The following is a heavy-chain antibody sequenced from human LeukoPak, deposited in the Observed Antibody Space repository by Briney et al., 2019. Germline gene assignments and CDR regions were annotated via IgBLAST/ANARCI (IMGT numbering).Heavy chain of an antibody. Sequence: GGSLRLSCAASGFTFSSYGMSWVRQAPGKGLEWVSVICCSGGSTYYADSVKGRFTISRDNSKNTLYLQMNSLRAEDKVVYYCATDSFRGTMVRGVVDYWGEGNLVTVSS. J-gene: IGHJ4*02. CDR3: ATDSFRGTMVRGVVDY. CDR2: ICCSGGST. V-gene: IGHV3-23*01. D-gene: IGHD3-10*01. CDR1: GFTFSSYG.